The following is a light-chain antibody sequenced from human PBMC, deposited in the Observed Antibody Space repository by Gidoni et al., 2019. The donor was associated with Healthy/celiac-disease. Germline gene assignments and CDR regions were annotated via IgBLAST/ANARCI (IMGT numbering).Light chain of an antibody. Sequence: EIAMTLPPATLSVSPGARATLSCRTSQSVSSNLSWYQQKPGQAPQPLIYGASTRATGVPAGFSSGRSGAKFTLTISSLQSEDFAVYYYRQYSNWPPRTFGEGTKVEIK. V-gene: IGKV3-15*01. CDR3: RQYSNWPPRT. J-gene: IGKJ4*01. CDR1: QSVSSN. CDR2: GAS.